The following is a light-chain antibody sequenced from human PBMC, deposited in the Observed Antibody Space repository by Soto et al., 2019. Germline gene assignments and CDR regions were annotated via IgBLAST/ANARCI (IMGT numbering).Light chain of an antibody. CDR2: LNSDGSH. CDR1: SGHSSYA. CDR3: QSWDTGIVV. V-gene: IGLV4-69*01. Sequence: QSVLTQSPSASASLGASVKLTCTLSSGHSSYAIAWHQQQPEKGPRYLLKLNSDGSHNKGDGIPDRVSASSSGTERYLTISSLQSEDEADYYCQSWDTGIVVFGGGTKLTVL. J-gene: IGLJ2*01.